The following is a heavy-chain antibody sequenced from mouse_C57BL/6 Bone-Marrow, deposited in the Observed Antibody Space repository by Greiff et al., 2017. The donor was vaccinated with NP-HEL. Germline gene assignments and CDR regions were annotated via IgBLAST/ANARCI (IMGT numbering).Heavy chain of an antibody. J-gene: IGHJ4*01. V-gene: IGHV5-15*01. Sequence: EVQLVESGGGLVQPGGSLKLSCAASGFTFSDYGMAWVRQAPRKGPEWVAFISNLAYSIYYADTVTGRFTISRENAKNTLYLEMSSLRSEDTAMYYCARRGYGSSSYAMDYWGQGTSVTVSS. CDR2: ISNLAYSI. CDR3: ARRGYGSSSYAMDY. CDR1: GFTFSDYG. D-gene: IGHD1-1*01.